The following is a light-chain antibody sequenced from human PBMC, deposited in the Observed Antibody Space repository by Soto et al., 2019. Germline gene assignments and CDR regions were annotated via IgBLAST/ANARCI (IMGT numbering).Light chain of an antibody. CDR3: QSYDSSLSGWG. J-gene: IGLJ3*02. Sequence: QSVLTQPPSVSGAPGQRVTISCTESSSNIGAGYDVHWYQQLPGTAPKLLIYGNSNRPSGVPDRFSGSKSGTSASLAIPGLQAEDEADYYCQSYDSSLSGWGFGGATKVTVL. CDR2: GNS. V-gene: IGLV1-40*01. CDR1: SSNIGAGYD.